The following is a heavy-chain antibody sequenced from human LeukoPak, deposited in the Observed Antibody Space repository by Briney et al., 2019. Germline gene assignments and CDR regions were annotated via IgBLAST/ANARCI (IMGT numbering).Heavy chain of an antibody. CDR1: GFTFSDYY. V-gene: IGHV3-11*05. Sequence: GGSLRLSCAASGFTFSDYYMTWIRQAPGKGLECVSYISSSSDYTNYPDSVKGRFTISRDNAKNSLYLQMNSLRAEDTALYYCARAKVGTTNRFDYWGQGTLVTVSS. CDR3: ARAKVGTTNRFDY. D-gene: IGHD1-26*01. J-gene: IGHJ4*02. CDR2: ISSSSDYT.